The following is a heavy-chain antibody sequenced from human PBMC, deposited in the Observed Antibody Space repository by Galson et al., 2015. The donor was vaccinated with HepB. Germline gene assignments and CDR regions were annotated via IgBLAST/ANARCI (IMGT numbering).Heavy chain of an antibody. Sequence: SVKVSCKASGGTFSSYTINWVRQAPGQGLEWMGRIIPILGIANYAQKFQGRVTITADKSASTAFMELSSLRSEDTAVYYCARDFKAGFDYWGQGTLVTVSS. CDR3: ARDFKAGFDY. J-gene: IGHJ4*02. V-gene: IGHV1-69*04. CDR2: IIPILGIA. CDR1: GGTFSSYT.